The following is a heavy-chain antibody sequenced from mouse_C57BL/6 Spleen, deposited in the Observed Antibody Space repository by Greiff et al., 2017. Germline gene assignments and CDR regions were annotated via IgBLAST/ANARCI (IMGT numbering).Heavy chain of an antibody. CDR3: TRNDYYGSSPYAMDD. V-gene: IGHV6-6*01. CDR1: GFTFSDAW. CDR2: IRNKANNHAT. J-gene: IGHJ4*01. Sequence: EVKLMESGGGLVQPGGSMKLSCAASGFTFSDAWMDWVRQSPEKGLEWVAEIRNKANNHATYYAESVKGRFTISRDDSKSSVYLQMNSLRAEDTGIYYCTRNDYYGSSPYAMDDWGQGTSVTVSS. D-gene: IGHD1-1*01.